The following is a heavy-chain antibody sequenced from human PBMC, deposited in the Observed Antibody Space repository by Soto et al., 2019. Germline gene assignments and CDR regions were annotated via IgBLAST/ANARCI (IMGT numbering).Heavy chain of an antibody. CDR2: IYYSGST. CDR1: GGSISSYY. V-gene: IGHV4-59*08. CDR3: ARLNGYCISTNCHGYYGMDV. Sequence: SETLSLTCTVSGGSISSYYWSWIRQPPGKGLEWIGYIYYSGSTNYNPSLMSRVTISVDTSKNQFSLKLSSVTAADTAVYYCARLNGYCISTNCHGYYGMDVWGQGTTVTVSS. D-gene: IGHD2-2*01. J-gene: IGHJ6*02.